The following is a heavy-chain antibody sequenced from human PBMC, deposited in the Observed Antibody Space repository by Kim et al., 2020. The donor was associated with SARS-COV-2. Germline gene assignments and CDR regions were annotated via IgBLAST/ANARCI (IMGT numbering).Heavy chain of an antibody. J-gene: IGHJ4*02. Sequence: SLQRRRTISVDTSKNQFSPKLSSVTAADTAVYYCARGGITIFGVVNAIDYWGQGTLVTVSS. V-gene: IGHV4-59*09. CDR3: ARGGITIFGVVNAIDY. D-gene: IGHD3-3*01.